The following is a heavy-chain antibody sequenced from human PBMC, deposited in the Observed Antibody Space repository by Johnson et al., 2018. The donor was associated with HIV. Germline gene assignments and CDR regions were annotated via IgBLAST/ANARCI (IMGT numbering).Heavy chain of an antibody. Sequence: VQLVESGGGLVQPGGSLRLSCAASGFTLSDHYMDWVRQAAGKGLEWVGRTKNKANSYTTEYAASVKGRFTISRDDSKNSLYLQMNSLKTEDTAVYYCAREPEGWAFDIWGQGTMVTVSS. CDR1: GFTLSDHY. CDR3: AREPEGWAFDI. D-gene: IGHD1-26*01. V-gene: IGHV3-72*01. J-gene: IGHJ3*02. CDR2: TKNKANSYTT.